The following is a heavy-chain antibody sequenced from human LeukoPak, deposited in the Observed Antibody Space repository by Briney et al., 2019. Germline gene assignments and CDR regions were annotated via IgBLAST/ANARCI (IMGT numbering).Heavy chain of an antibody. D-gene: IGHD4-17*01. V-gene: IGHV3-66*02. J-gene: IGHJ4*02. CDR1: GFTVSNNY. CDR3: ASLGDYGSFDY. CDR2: LYSGGST. Sequence: GGSLRLSCAASGFTVSNNYMSWVRQAPGKGLEWVSVLYSGGSTYYADSVKGRFTISRDNPKNTLYLQMNSLRAEDTAVYYCASLGDYGSFDYWGQGTLVTVSS.